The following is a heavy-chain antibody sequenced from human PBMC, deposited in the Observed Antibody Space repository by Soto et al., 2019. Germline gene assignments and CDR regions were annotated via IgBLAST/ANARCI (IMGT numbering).Heavy chain of an antibody. CDR2: IYYSGST. CDR1: GGSISSYY. CDR3: ARGDGSYFFAFDI. V-gene: IGHV4-59*01. J-gene: IGHJ3*02. Sequence: SETLSLTCTVSGGSISSYYWSWIRQPPGKGLEWIGYIYYSGSTNYNPSLRSRVTISVDTSKNQFSLKLSSVTAADTAVYYCARGDGSYFFAFDIWGQGTMVTVSS. D-gene: IGHD1-26*01.